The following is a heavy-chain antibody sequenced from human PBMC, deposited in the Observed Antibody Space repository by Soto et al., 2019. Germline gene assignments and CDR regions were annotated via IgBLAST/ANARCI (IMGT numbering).Heavy chain of an antibody. Sequence: PGGSLRLSCAASGFTFSSYATHWVRQAPGKGLEWVAVISYDGSNKYYADSVKGRFTTSRDNSKNTLYLQMNSLRAEDTAVYYCARDRGSKSYYYYGMDVWGQGTTVTVSS. D-gene: IGHD2-2*01. CDR1: GFTFSSYA. J-gene: IGHJ6*02. CDR3: ARDRGSKSYYYYGMDV. CDR2: ISYDGSNK. V-gene: IGHV3-30-3*01.